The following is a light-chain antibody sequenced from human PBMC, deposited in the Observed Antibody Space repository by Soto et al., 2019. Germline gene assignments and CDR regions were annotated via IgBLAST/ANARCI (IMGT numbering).Light chain of an antibody. J-gene: IGLJ1*01. Sequence: QSALTQPPSVSAAPGQKVTISCSGRSSNIGNNYVSWYQQLPGTAPKLLIYENNKRPSGIPDRFSGSKSSTSATLGITGLRTWDFANYYCGTWDSSLSAYVFVTVSNVT. CDR2: ENN. V-gene: IGLV1-51*02. CDR3: GTWDSSLSAYV. CDR1: SSNIGNNY.